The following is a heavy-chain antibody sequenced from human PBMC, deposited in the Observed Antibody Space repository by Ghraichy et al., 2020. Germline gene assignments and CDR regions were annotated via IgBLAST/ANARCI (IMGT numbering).Heavy chain of an antibody. V-gene: IGHV4-30-2*01. J-gene: IGHJ4*02. CDR2: IYHSGST. Sequence: SDTLSLTCAVSGGSISSGGYSWSWIRQPPGKGLEWIGYIYHSGSTYYNPSLKSRVTISVDRSKNQFSLKLSSVTAADTAVYYCARAPYDSSGYYSYYFDYWGQGTLVTVSS. CDR1: GGSISSGGYS. D-gene: IGHD3-22*01. CDR3: ARAPYDSSGYYSYYFDY.